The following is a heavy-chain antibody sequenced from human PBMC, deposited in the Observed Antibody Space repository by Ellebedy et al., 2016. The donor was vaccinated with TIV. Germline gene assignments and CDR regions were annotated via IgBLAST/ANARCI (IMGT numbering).Heavy chain of an antibody. J-gene: IGHJ4*02. D-gene: IGHD1-26*01. V-gene: IGHV1-18*01. CDR1: GYTFNTYG. CDR2: ISASNGKT. CDR3: ARDNWWELLGIDY. Sequence: AASVKVSCKTSGYTFNTYGISWVRQAPGQGLEWMGWISASNGKTEYAQKFQDRVTMTTDTSTSTAYMELRSLRSDDTAVYYCARDNWWELLGIDYWGQGTLVTVSA.